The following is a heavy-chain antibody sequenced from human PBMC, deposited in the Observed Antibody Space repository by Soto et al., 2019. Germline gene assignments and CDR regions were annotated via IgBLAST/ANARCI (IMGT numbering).Heavy chain of an antibody. CDR2: IKEDGSEK. J-gene: IGHJ6*03. V-gene: IGHV3-7*01. CDR1: GFPFSNFW. D-gene: IGHD5-12*01. CDR3: ARAIRVATIYYYYYYMDV. Sequence: GGSLRLSCAASGFPFSNFWMSWVRQAPGKGLEWVANIKEDGSEKYYVDSVKGRFTLSRDNAKNSLYLQMNSLRAEDTAVYYCARAIRVATIYYYYYYMDVWGKGTTVTVSS.